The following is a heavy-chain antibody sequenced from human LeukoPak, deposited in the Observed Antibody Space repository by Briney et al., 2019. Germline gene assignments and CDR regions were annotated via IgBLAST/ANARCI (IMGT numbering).Heavy chain of an antibody. J-gene: IGHJ3*02. D-gene: IGHD3-10*01. CDR2: IYYSGST. CDR1: GGSISSGGSY. CDR3: AGGSGSYGDAFDI. V-gene: IGHV4-31*03. Sequence: PSETLSLTCTVSGGSISSGGSYWSWIRQHPGKGLEWIGYIYYSGSTYYNPSLKSRVTISVDTSKNQFSLKLSSVTAADTAVYYCAGGSGSYGDAFDIWGQGTMVPVSS.